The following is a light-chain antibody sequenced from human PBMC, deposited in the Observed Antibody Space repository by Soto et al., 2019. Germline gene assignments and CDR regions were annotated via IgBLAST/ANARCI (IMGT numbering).Light chain of an antibody. CDR2: EVS. J-gene: IGLJ2*01. Sequence: QSVLTQPPSASGSPGQSVTISCTGTSSDVGGYNSVSWYQQHPGKAPKLMIYEVSQRPSGVPVRFSGSKSGNTASLTVSGLQAEDVADYYCSSFAGSDSVLFGGGTKRTVL. CDR3: SSFAGSDSVL. CDR1: SSDVGGYNS. V-gene: IGLV2-8*01.